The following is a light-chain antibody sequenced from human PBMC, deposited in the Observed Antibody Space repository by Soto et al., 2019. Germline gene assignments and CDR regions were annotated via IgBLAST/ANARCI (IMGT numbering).Light chain of an antibody. Sequence: EIELTQSPATLSVSAGGTVTLSCRASQSIRTNVAWYQQSPGQAPRLLVYGASTRATGVPARFSGSGSGIEFTLTISSLQSEDSAFYYCQQYFNWPLTWTFGPGTKV. CDR1: QSIRTN. J-gene: IGKJ1*01. CDR3: QQYFNWPLTWT. V-gene: IGKV3-15*01. CDR2: GAS.